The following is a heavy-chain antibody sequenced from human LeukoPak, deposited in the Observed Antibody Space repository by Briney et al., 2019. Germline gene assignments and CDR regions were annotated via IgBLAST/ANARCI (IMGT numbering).Heavy chain of an antibody. CDR3: ARYDYTYDYFDY. Sequence: GGSLGLSCAASGFTFSSRYMSWVRQAPGKGLEWVSVIYSGGSAYYADSVKGRFTISRDNSKNTLCLQMNSLRAEDTAVYYCARYDYTYDYFDYWGQGTLVTVSS. V-gene: IGHV3-53*01. D-gene: IGHD5-24*01. CDR2: IYSGGSA. CDR1: GFTFSSRY. J-gene: IGHJ4*02.